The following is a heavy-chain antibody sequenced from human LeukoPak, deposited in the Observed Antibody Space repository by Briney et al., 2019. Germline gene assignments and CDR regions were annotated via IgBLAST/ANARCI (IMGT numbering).Heavy chain of an antibody. D-gene: IGHD6-19*01. CDR3: ARPVGTVAAQYDAFDI. Sequence: GESLKISCKGSGYSFTSYWIGWVRQMPGKGLEWMGMIYPGDSDTRYSPSFQGQVTISADKSISTAYLQWSSLKASDTAMYYCARPVGTVAAQYDAFDIWGQGTMVTVSS. CDR1: GYSFTSYW. V-gene: IGHV5-51*01. CDR2: IYPGDSDT. J-gene: IGHJ3*02.